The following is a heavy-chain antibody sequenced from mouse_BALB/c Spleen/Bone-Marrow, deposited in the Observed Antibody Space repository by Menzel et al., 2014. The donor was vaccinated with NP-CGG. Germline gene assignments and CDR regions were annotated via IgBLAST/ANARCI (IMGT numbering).Heavy chain of an antibody. J-gene: IGHJ4*01. V-gene: IGHV1-26*01. CDR2: INPNNGGT. Sequence: GKSLEWIGGINPNNGGTSYNQKFKGKATLTVDKSSSTAYMELRSLTSEDSAVYYCARKTGYYAMDYWGQGTSVTVSS. CDR3: ARKTGYYAMDY.